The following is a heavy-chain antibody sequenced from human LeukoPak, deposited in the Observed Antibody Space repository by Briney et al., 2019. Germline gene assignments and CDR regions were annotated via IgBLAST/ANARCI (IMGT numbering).Heavy chain of an antibody. V-gene: IGHV4-38-2*02. D-gene: IGHD2-2*03. CDR2: VYRSGST. J-gene: IGHJ4*02. CDR1: GGSFSGYY. Sequence: SETLSLTCAVYGGSFSGYYWGWIRQPPGKGLEWIASVYRSGSTYYKSSLKSRVRISVDTSKNQFSLHLTSVTAADTAVYYCARDSNLGYCIDPLYYSGRYWGQGTLVTVSS. CDR3: ARDSNLGYCIDPLYYSGRY.